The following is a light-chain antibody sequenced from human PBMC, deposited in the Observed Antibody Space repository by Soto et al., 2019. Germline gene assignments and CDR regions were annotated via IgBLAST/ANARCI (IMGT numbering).Light chain of an antibody. CDR2: GAS. J-gene: IGKJ1*01. V-gene: IGKV3-20*01. CDR1: QSVSNNY. CDR3: QQYGSSGT. Sequence: EIVLTQSPGTLSLSPGARATLSCRASQSVSNNYLAWYQQTPGQAPRLLIYGASNRATGIPDRFSGGGSGTDFTLTISRLEPEDFAVYYCQQYGSSGTFGQGTKVDIK.